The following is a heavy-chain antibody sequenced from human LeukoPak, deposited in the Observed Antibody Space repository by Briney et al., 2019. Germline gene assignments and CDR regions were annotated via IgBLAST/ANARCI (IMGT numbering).Heavy chain of an antibody. Sequence: SETLSLTCAVYGGSFSGYYWSWIRQPPGKGLEWIGEINHSGSTNYNPSLKSRVTISVDTSKNQFSLKLSSVTAADTAVYYCARGGPATRGYSYGYDPWGQGTLVTVSS. J-gene: IGHJ5*02. CDR2: INHSGST. D-gene: IGHD5-18*01. CDR3: ARGGPATRGYSYGYDP. V-gene: IGHV4-34*01. CDR1: GGSFSGYY.